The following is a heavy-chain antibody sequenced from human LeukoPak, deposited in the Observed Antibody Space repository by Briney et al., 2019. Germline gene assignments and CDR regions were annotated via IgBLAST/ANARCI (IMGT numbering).Heavy chain of an antibody. D-gene: IGHD5-12*01. CDR2: ISWNSGSA. J-gene: IGHJ4*02. Sequence: GRSLRLSCAASGFTFDDYSMHWVRQAPGKGLEWVSGISWNSGSAGYADSVKGRFTISRDIAKNSLYLQMNSLRTEDTALYYCAKDRTYSAYAALDYWGQGTLVTVS. CDR1: GFTFDDYS. CDR3: AKDRTYSAYAALDY. V-gene: IGHV3-9*01.